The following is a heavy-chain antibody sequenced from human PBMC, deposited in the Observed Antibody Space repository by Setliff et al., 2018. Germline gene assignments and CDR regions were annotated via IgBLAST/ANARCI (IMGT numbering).Heavy chain of an antibody. V-gene: IGHV4-61*09. D-gene: IGHD1-26*01. J-gene: IGHJ6*03. CDR1: GGSISSGSDY. Sequence: PSETLSLTCSVSGGSISSGSDYWTWIRQPAGKGLEWIGHIYTSGSTNYNPSLKSRVTISGDTSKNQVSLRLSSVTAADTAVYYCVTRKSSGRLYYMDVWGKGTTVTVSS. CDR3: VTRKSSGRLYYMDV. CDR2: IYTSGST.